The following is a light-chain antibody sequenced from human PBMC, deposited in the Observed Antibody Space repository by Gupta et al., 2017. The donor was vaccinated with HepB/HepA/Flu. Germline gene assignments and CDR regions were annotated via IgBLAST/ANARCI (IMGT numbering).Light chain of an antibody. V-gene: IGLV1-44*01. J-gene: IGLJ3*02. CDR3: ATWDDTLNAGV. CDR1: SSNIGTNL. Sequence: QSVLTPPPSASGTPGQRVAISCSGSSSNIGTNLVNWYQQLPATAPKLLIYNNYQRPSGVSDRFSGSKSGTSDSLAIRGIQSEDEAHYYCATWDDTLNAGVFGGGTRLTVL. CDR2: NNY.